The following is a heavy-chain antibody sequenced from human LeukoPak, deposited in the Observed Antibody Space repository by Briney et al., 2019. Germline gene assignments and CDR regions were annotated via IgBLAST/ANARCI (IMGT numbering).Heavy chain of an antibody. V-gene: IGHV4-59*01. CDR1: GGSISGSY. CDR2: IHYSGST. D-gene: IGHD2-2*01. J-gene: IGHJ4*02. CDR3: AKYHCSSTACYYFDY. Sequence: PSETLSLTCTVSGGSISGSYWSWIRQPPGRGLEWIGYIHYSGSTNYNPSLKSRVTMSVDTSKNQFSLKLSSVTAADTAVYYCAKYHCSSTACYYFDYWGQGTLVTVSS.